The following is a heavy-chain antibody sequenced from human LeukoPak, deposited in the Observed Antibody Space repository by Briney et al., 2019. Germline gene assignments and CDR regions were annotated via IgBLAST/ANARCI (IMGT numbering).Heavy chain of an antibody. J-gene: IGHJ2*01. CDR3: AREGRGWYFDL. CDR2: IIPILGIA. CDR1: GGTFSSYA. V-gene: IGHV1-69*04. D-gene: IGHD3-10*01. Sequence: ASVKVSCKASGGTFSSYAISWVRQAPGQGLEWMGRIIPILGIANYAQKFQGRVTITADKSTSTAYMELSSLRSEDTAVYYCAREGRGWYFDLWGRGTLVTVSS.